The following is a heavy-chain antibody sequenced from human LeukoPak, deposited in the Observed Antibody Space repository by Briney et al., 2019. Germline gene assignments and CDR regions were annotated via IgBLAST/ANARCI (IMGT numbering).Heavy chain of an antibody. CDR1: GFTFSSYG. J-gene: IGHJ3*02. V-gene: IGHV3-33*06. Sequence: GGSLRLSCAASGFTFSSYGMHWVRQAPGKGLEWVAVIWYDVSNKYYADSVKGRFTISRDNSKNTLYLQMNSLRAEDTAVYYCAKGDYDSSGYYSDSDAFDIWGQGTMVTVSS. CDR2: IWYDVSNK. D-gene: IGHD3-22*01. CDR3: AKGDYDSSGYYSDSDAFDI.